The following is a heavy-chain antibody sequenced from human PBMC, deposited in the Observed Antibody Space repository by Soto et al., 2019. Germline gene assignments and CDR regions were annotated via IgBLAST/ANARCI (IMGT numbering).Heavy chain of an antibody. V-gene: IGHV3-33*01. J-gene: IGHJ6*02. CDR2: IWYDGSNK. CDR3: ARDKVAAETIYGMDV. D-gene: IGHD6-13*01. Sequence: LRLSCAASGFTFSSYGMHWVRQAPGKGLEWVAVIWYDGSNKYYADSVKGRFTISRDNSKNTLYLQMNSLRAEDTAVYYCARDKVAAETIYGMDVWGQGTTVTVSS. CDR1: GFTFSSYG.